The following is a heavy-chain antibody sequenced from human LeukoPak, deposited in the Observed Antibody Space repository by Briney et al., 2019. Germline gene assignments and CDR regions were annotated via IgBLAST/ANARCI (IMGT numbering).Heavy chain of an antibody. CDR3: AKNSGSYYEGFDI. V-gene: IGHV3-23*01. CDR2: ISGSGGSK. J-gene: IGHJ3*02. CDR1: GFTFGSYE. Sequence: GGSLRLSCEASGFTFGSYEMTWVRQAPGKGLEWVSAISGSGGSKYYADSVKGRFTISRDNSKNTLYLQMNSLRAEDTAVYYCAKNSGSYYEGFDIGGQGTMVTVSS. D-gene: IGHD1-26*01.